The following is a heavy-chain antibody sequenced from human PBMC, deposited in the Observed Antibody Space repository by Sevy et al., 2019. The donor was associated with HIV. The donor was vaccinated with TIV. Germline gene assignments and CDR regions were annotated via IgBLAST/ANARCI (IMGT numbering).Heavy chain of an antibody. J-gene: IGHJ4*02. Sequence: GGSLRLSCAASGFTFSSYVMHWVRQAPGKGLEWVAVILYDGSNKYYADSVKGRFTISRDNSKNTLYLQMNRLRAEDTAVYYCARDWTVPDYWGQGTLVTVSS. CDR1: GFTFSSYV. CDR3: ARDWTVPDY. D-gene: IGHD4-17*01. V-gene: IGHV3-30-3*01. CDR2: ILYDGSNK.